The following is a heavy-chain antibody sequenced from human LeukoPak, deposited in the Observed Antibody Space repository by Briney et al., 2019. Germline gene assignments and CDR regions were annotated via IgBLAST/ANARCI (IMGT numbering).Heavy chain of an antibody. Sequence: PGGSLRLSCAASGFTFSNAWMSWVRQAPGKGLEWVGRIKSKTDGGTTDYAAPVKGRFTISRDDSKNTLYLQMSSLKTEDTAVYYCTTLSSVWGSYRYYFDYWGQGTLVTVSS. CDR3: TTLSSVWGSYRYYFDY. J-gene: IGHJ4*02. CDR2: IKSKTDGGTT. V-gene: IGHV3-15*01. D-gene: IGHD3-16*02. CDR1: GFTFSNAW.